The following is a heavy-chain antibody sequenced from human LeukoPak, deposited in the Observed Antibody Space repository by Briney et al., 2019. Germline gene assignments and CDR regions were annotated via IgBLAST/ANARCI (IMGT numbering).Heavy chain of an antibody. CDR1: GFTVSSNY. Sequence: GGSLRLSCAASGFTVSSNYMTWVRQGPGKGLVWGSIIYSGGSTSYADSVKGRFTISSANTNNTLYVQMNRLRAEATAVYYSGRDVVGATFFRWGQGTLVTVSS. J-gene: IGHJ4*02. CDR2: IYSGGST. D-gene: IGHD1-26*01. CDR3: GRDVVGATFFR. V-gene: IGHV3-53*01.